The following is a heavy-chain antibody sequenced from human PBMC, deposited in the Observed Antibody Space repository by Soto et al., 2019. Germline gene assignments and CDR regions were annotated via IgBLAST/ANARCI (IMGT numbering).Heavy chain of an antibody. Sequence: QITFKESGPTLVKPTQPLTLTCTFSGFSLNTAGGGIGWIRQPPGKALEWLALIYWNDDKLYSPSLRSRLTVTKDTSKNQVVLTMTNLDPEDTATYYCAHARSDFLLLLFDIWGHGTMVTVSS. CDR1: GFSLNTAGGG. CDR2: IYWNDDK. V-gene: IGHV2-5*01. D-gene: IGHD2-21*02. CDR3: AHARSDFLLLLFDI. J-gene: IGHJ3*02.